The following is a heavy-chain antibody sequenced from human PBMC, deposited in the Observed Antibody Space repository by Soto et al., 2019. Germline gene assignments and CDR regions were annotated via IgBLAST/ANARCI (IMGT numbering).Heavy chain of an antibody. CDR3: ARGKVYYYGSGSYYRGWFDP. CDR2: INHSGST. D-gene: IGHD3-10*01. CDR1: GGSFSGYY. J-gene: IGHJ5*02. V-gene: IGHV4-34*01. Sequence: SETLSLTCAVYGGSFSGYYWSWIRQPPGKGLEWIGEINHSGSTNYNPSLKSRVTISVDTSKNQFSLKLSSVTAADTAVYYCARGKVYYYGSGSYYRGWFDPWGQGALVTVSS.